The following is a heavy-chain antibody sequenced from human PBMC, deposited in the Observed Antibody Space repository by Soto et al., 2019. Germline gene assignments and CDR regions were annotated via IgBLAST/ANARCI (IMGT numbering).Heavy chain of an antibody. J-gene: IGHJ4*02. Sequence: PGGSLRLSCAASGFTFSGSAMHWVRQASGKGLEWVGRIRSKANSYATEYAASVKGRFTISRDDSKNKAYLQMNNLKTEYTAVYYCARDLASTTIPNYWGQGTLVTVSS. CDR1: GFTFSGSA. CDR3: ARDLASTTIPNY. D-gene: IGHD4-17*01. V-gene: IGHV3-73*01. CDR2: IRSKANSYAT.